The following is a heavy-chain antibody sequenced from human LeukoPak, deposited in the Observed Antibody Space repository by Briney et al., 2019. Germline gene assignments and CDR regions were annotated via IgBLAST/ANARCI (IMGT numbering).Heavy chain of an antibody. CDR2: INPNSGDT. D-gene: IGHD3-22*01. J-gene: IGHJ4*02. Sequence: ASVKVSCKTSGSTFTGYYLHWVRQAPGQGLEWMGWINPNSGDTTYTQKFQRRVTMTGDTSISTAYMELSRLMSDDTAVYYCARIGLKSSGYYRLDYWGQGTLVTVSS. CDR3: ARIGLKSSGYYRLDY. V-gene: IGHV1-2*02. CDR1: GSTFTGYY.